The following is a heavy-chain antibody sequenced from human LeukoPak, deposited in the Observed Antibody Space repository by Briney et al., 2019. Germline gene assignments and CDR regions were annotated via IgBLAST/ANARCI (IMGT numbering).Heavy chain of an antibody. CDR1: GFTFSDNY. J-gene: IGHJ6*03. V-gene: IGHV3-21*01. CDR3: AREGGADLGYYYMDV. D-gene: IGHD2-21*02. CDR2: ISSSSTYK. Sequence: PGGSLRLSCAASGFTFSDNYMNWVRQAPGKGLEWVSSISSSSTYKYYADSVKGRFTISRDNARNSLYLQMNNLRAEDTAVYYCAREGGADLGYYYMDVWGKGTTVIVSS.